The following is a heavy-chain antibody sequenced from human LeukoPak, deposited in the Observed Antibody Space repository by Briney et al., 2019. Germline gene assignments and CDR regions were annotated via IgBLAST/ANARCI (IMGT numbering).Heavy chain of an antibody. D-gene: IGHD6-13*01. CDR2: IYYSGIT. V-gene: IGHV4-39*01. CDR3: ARRNGHSWDVGNWFDP. J-gene: IGHJ5*02. Sequence: SGTLSLTCSLSGGSIISSSCYWAWIRQPPGMGLEWIGSIYYSGITYYNPSLKSRATVSVDTSKNQFSLHLISVTAADTAVYYCARRNGHSWDVGNWFDPWGQGTLVTVSS. CDR1: GGSIISSSCY.